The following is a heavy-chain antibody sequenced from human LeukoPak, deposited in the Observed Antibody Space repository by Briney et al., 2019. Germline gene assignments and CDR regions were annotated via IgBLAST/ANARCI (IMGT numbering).Heavy chain of an antibody. V-gene: IGHV3-9*01. CDR1: GFTFDDYA. CDR3: ANDILYDDYVGYFDY. Sequence: GGSLRLSCAASGFTFDDYAMHWVRQAPGKGLEWVSGLSGNSGSIGYADSVKGRFTISRDNAQNSLYLQMNSLRAEDTAVYYCANDILYDDYVGYFDYWGQGTLVTDSS. J-gene: IGHJ4*02. D-gene: IGHD4-17*01. CDR2: LSGNSGSI.